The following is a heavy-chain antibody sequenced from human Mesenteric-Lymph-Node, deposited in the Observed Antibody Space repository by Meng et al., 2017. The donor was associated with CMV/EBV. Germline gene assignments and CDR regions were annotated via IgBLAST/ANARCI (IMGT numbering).Heavy chain of an antibody. V-gene: IGHV3-30*19. Sequence: GESLKISCAASGFTFSSYGMHWVRQAPGKGLEWVAVISYDGTDKYYADSVKGRFTISRDNSKNTLYLQMNSLRAEDTAIYYCAGSTLVVTPVDCWGQGTLVTVSS. D-gene: IGHD4-23*01. CDR1: GFTFSSYG. J-gene: IGHJ4*02. CDR2: ISYDGTDK. CDR3: AGSTLVVTPVDC.